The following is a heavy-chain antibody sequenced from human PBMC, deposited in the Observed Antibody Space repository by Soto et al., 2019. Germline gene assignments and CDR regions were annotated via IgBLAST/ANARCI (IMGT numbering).Heavy chain of an antibody. CDR1: GFTFSTYD. CDR2: ISVDGSNK. J-gene: IGHJ3*02. D-gene: IGHD2-15*01. Sequence: QMQLVESGGSVVQPGRSLRLSCAASGFTFSTYDMHWVRQAPGKGLEWVTFISVDGSNKFYADSVKGRFTVSRDLSNNTLYMHTVLLRREVTAINYCTSGAGYPGDPFEIWGPGTVVTVYS. CDR3: TSGAGYPGDPFEI. V-gene: IGHV3-30*03.